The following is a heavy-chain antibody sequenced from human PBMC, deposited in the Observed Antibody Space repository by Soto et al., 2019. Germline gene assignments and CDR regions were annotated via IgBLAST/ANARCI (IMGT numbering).Heavy chain of an antibody. Sequence: EVQLLASGGGLGQPGGSLRLSCAASGFTFSSYAMSWVRQAPGKGLEWISRISGDGTDTHYADSVKGRFTISRDSSKRTLYLQMNDLRAEDTAIYYCANRPISNTGGTFEYWVQGTLVTVSS. J-gene: IGHJ4*02. V-gene: IGHV3-23*01. CDR1: GFTFSSYA. CDR2: ISGDGTDT. CDR3: ANRPISNTGGTFEY. D-gene: IGHD7-27*01.